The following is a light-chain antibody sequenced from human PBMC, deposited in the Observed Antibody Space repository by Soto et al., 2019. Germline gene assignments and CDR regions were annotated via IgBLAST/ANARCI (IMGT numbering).Light chain of an antibody. CDR3: QQYSDWPLT. CDR2: DAS. CDR1: QSVTSN. V-gene: IGKV3-15*01. Sequence: DIVMTQSPATLSVSPGERVTLHFRASQSVTSNLAWYQHKPGQAPRLLIYDASTRATGIPARFSGSGSGTEFSLTISSLQSEDSAVYYCQQYSDWPLTFGQGTKVDIK. J-gene: IGKJ1*01.